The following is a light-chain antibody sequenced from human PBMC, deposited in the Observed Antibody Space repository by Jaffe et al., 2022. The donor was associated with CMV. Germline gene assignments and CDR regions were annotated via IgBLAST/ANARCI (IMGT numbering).Light chain of an antibody. Sequence: DIQLTQSPSSLSASVGDRVTITCQASQDMSNDLNWYQQKPGKAPKLLIYDASNLEAGVTVRFSGRGSGTDFTLTINSLQPEDIATYYCQQYNNLPFTFGGGTKVEIK. J-gene: IGKJ4*01. CDR2: DAS. V-gene: IGKV1-33*01. CDR3: QQYNNLPFT. CDR1: QDMSND.